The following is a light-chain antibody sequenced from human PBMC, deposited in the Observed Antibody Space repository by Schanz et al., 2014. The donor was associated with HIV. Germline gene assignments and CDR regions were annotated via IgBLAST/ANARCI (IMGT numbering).Light chain of an antibody. J-gene: IGKJ1*01. CDR2: LGS. CDR1: QSLLLSNGGKY. Sequence: EIVMTQSPLFLPVTPGEPASISCRASQSLLLSNGGKYLNWYLQKPGKSPQLLIFLGSHRASGVPDGFSGSGSGAEFTLTISRVEAEDIGVYYCMQCRQAPPTFAQGTRVDIK. V-gene: IGKV2-28*01. CDR3: MQCRQAPPT.